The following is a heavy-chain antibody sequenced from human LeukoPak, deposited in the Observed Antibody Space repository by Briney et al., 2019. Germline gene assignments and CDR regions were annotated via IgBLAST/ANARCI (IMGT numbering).Heavy chain of an antibody. J-gene: IGHJ6*03. V-gene: IGHV3-9*01. D-gene: IGHD6-13*01. CDR1: GFTFDDYA. Sequence: GGSLRLSCAASGFTFDDYAMHWVRQAPGKGLEWVSGISWNSGSIGYADSVKGRFTISRDNAKNSLYLQMNSLRAEDTALYYCAKDSAAAQGGYYYYYMDVWGKGTTVTISS. CDR2: ISWNSGSI. CDR3: AKDSAAAQGGYYYYYMDV.